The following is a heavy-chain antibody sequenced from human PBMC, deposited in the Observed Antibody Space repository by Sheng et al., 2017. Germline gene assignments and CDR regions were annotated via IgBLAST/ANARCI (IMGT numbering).Heavy chain of an antibody. J-gene: IGHJ6*03. CDR1: GFTFSNAW. Sequence: EVQLVESGGGLVKPGGSLRLSCAASGFTFSNAWMSWVRQAPGKGLEWVGRIKSKTDGGTTDYAAPVKGRFTISRDDSKNTLYLQMNSLKTEDTAVYYCTTGLRYFDWFYYYYYMDVWGKGTTVTVSS. V-gene: IGHV3-15*01. CDR2: IKSKTDGGTT. D-gene: IGHD3-9*01. CDR3: TTGLRYFDWFYYYYYMDV.